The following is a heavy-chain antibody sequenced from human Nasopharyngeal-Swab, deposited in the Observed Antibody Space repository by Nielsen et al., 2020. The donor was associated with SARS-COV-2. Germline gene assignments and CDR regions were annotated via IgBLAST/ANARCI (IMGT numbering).Heavy chain of an antibody. V-gene: IGHV1-69*13. Sequence: SVKVSCKASGGTFSSYAISWVRQAPGQGLEWMGGIIPIFGTANYAQKFQGRVTITADESTSTAYMELSSLRSEDTAVYYCAREGAAVAGDWYFDLWGRGTLATVSS. CDR3: AREGAAVAGDWYFDL. CDR1: GGTFSSYA. D-gene: IGHD6-19*01. CDR2: IIPIFGTA. J-gene: IGHJ2*01.